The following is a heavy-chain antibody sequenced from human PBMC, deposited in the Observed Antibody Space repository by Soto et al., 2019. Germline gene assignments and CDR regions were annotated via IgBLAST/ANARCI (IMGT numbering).Heavy chain of an antibody. CDR2: ISAYNGNT. Sequence: QVQLVQSGAEVKKPGASVKVSCKASGYTFTSYGISWVRQAPGQGLEWMGWISAYNGNTNYAQKLQGRVTMTTDTAXSXXYMELRSVRADDTAGYYCARDRRGYCSGGSCPTAVWGQGTLVTVSS. CDR3: ARDRRGYCSGGSCPTAV. J-gene: IGHJ4*02. V-gene: IGHV1-18*01. D-gene: IGHD2-15*01. CDR1: GYTFTSYG.